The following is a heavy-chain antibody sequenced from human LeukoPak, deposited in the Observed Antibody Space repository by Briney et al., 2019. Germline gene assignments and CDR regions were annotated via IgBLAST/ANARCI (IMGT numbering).Heavy chain of an antibody. J-gene: IGHJ4*02. V-gene: IGHV3-74*01. D-gene: IGHD6-19*01. CDR3: ARSGGSGWYGDFDY. CDR1: GFTLSSYW. CDR2: INSDGSST. Sequence: QPGGSLRLSCAASGFTLSSYWEHCVRQAPGKGLVWVSRINSDGSSTSYADSVKGRFTISRDNAKNTLYLQMNGLRAEDTAVYYCARSGGSGWYGDFDYWGQGTLVTVSS.